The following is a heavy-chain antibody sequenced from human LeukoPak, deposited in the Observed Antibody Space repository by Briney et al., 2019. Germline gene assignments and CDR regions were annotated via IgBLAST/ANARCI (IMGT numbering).Heavy chain of an antibody. CDR1: GGSISSSSYY. CDR2: MSYSGST. V-gene: IGHV4-39*01. D-gene: IGHD3-10*01. CDR3: ARFYTTSQYGSGYMDV. Sequence: SETLSLTCTVSGGSISSSSYYWGWIRQPPGKGLEWIGSMSYSGSTYYNPSLKSRVTIAVDTSKPQFSLKLSSVTAADTAVYYCARFYTTSQYGSGYMDVWGKGTTVTVSS. J-gene: IGHJ6*03.